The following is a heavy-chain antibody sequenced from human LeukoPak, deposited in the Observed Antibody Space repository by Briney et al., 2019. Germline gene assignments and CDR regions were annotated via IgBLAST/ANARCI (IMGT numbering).Heavy chain of an antibody. V-gene: IGHV3-23*01. D-gene: IGHD3-9*01. CDR3: TKAAYYDILTGYYWLVPYDY. Sequence: GGSLRLSCAASGFTFSSYAMSWVRQAPGKGLEGVSAMSGRGGSTYYADSVKGRFTISRDNSKNTLYLQMNSLRAEDTAVYYCTKAAYYDILTGYYWLVPYDYWGQGTLVTVSS. CDR2: MSGRGGST. J-gene: IGHJ4*02. CDR1: GFTFSSYA.